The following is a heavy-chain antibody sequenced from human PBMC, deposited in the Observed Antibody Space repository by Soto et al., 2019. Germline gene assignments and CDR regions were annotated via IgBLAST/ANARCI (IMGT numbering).Heavy chain of an antibody. CDR1: TSTFSRYG. Sequence: EVLLVESGGGLVQSGGSLRLSCAASTSTFSRYGMNWVRQAPGKGLEWISFISPSGVTIYYADSVRGRFTISRDNAKNTLFLQMHTLRDDDTAVYYCVRDGTTVASIGDPWCQVTLVTVSS. CDR3: VRDGTTVASIGDP. J-gene: IGHJ5*02. CDR2: ISPSGVTI. D-gene: IGHD4-17*01. V-gene: IGHV3-48*02.